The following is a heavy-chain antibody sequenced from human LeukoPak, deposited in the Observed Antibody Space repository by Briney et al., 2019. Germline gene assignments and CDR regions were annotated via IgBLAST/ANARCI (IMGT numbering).Heavy chain of an antibody. J-gene: IGHJ4*02. CDR1: GFTFSSYE. CDR2: ISSSGSTI. D-gene: IGHD3-10*01. V-gene: IGHV3-48*03. CDR3: ARGNLWFGELVY. Sequence: GGSLRLSCAASGFTFSSYEMNWVRQAPGKGLEWVSYISSSGSTIYYADSVKGRFTISRDDAKNSLYLQMNSLRAEDTAVYYCARGNLWFGELVYWGQGTLVTVSS.